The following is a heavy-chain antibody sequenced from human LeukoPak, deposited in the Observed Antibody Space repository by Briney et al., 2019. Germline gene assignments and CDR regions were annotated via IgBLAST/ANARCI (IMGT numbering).Heavy chain of an antibody. V-gene: IGHV3-9*01. J-gene: IGHJ4*02. CDR3: AKDLGGGYCSGTICYQGTDY. Sequence: AGGSLRLSCAASGFTFDDYAMHWVRQAPGKGLEWVSGISWSSATVGYADSVKGRFTVSRDNAKNSLYLQMNSLRAEDTALYYCAKDLGGGYCSGTICYQGTDYWGQGTLVTVSS. D-gene: IGHD2-15*01. CDR1: GFTFDDYA. CDR2: ISWSSATV.